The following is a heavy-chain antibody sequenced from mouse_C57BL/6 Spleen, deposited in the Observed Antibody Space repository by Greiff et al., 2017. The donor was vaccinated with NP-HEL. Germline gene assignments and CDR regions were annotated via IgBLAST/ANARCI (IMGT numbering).Heavy chain of an antibody. J-gene: IGHJ4*01. D-gene: IGHD2-2*01. CDR2: INPNYGTT. CDR1: GYSFTDYN. Sequence: EVQLVESGPELVKPGASVQISCKASGYSFTDYNMNWVKQSNGKSLEWIGVINPNYGTTSYNQKFKGKATLTVDQSSSTAYMQLNSLTSEDSAVYYCARWDGYEGVYAMDYWGQGTSVTVSS. CDR3: ARWDGYEGVYAMDY. V-gene: IGHV1-39*01.